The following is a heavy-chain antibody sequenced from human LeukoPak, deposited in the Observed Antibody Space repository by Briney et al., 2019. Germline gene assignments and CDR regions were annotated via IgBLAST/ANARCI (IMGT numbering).Heavy chain of an antibody. CDR2: FDPEDGET. V-gene: IGHV1-24*01. D-gene: IGHD5-12*01. J-gene: IGHJ4*02. Sequence: GASVKVSCKVSGYTLTELSMHWVRQAPGKGLEWMGGFDPEDGETIYAQKFQGRVTMTEDTSTDTAYMELSSLRSEDTAVYYCARSLRGYSGYDEYYFDYWGQGTLVTVSS. CDR3: ARSLRGYSGYDEYYFDY. CDR1: GYTLTELS.